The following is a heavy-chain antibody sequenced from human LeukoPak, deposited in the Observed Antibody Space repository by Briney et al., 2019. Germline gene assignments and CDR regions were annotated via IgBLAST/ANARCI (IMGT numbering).Heavy chain of an antibody. CDR1: GGSISSSSYY. J-gene: IGHJ4*02. V-gene: IGHV4-39*01. CDR3: ARFSAVAGVY. D-gene: IGHD6-19*01. CDR2: IYYSGST. Sequence: SETLSLTCTVSGGSISSSSYYWGWIRQPPGKGLERIGSIYYSGSTYYNPSLKSRVTISVDTSKNQFSLKLSSVTAADTAVYYCARFSAVAGVYWGQGTLVTVSS.